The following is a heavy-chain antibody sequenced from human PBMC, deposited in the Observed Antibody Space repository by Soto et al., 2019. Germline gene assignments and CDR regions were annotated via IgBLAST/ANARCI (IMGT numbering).Heavy chain of an antibody. V-gene: IGHV1-18*01. J-gene: IGHJ4*02. D-gene: IGHD1-26*01. CDR1: GYTFTSYG. Sequence: QVQLVQSGAEVRKPGASVKVSCKASGYTFTSYGLTWVRQAPGQGLEWMGWISAHNGNTNYAQNPQGRVTMTTATSTSTAYMELGSLRSDDTAVYYCASSREGGSGRYFDYWGQGTLVTVSS. CDR2: ISAHNGNT. CDR3: ASSREGGSGRYFDY.